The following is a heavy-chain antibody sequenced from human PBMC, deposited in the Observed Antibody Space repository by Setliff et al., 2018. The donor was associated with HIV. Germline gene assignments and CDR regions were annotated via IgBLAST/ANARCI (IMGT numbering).Heavy chain of an antibody. CDR1: GGTFSSYA. Sequence: SVKVSCKASGGTFSSYAISWVRQAPGQGLEWMGRIIPIFGTANYAQKFQGRVTITADKSTSTAYMELSSLRAEDTAVYYCARVSKSSPDAFDIWGQGTMVTVSS. J-gene: IGHJ3*02. CDR3: ARVSKSSPDAFDI. CDR2: IIPIFGTA. D-gene: IGHD6-13*01. V-gene: IGHV1-69*06.